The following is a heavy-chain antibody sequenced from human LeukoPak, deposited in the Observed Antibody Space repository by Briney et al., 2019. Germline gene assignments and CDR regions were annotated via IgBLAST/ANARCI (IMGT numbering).Heavy chain of an antibody. Sequence: SETLSLTCTVSGSSISSDYYWGWIRQPPGKGLEWIGSIYHSGVTYYNPSLRSRVTISLDTSKNQFSLKMNSVTAADTAVYYCAREGTHTSSWYHWFDPWGQETLVTVSS. CDR1: GSSISSDYY. CDR2: IYHSGVT. CDR3: AREGTHTSSWYHWFDP. J-gene: IGHJ5*02. V-gene: IGHV4-38-2*02. D-gene: IGHD6-13*01.